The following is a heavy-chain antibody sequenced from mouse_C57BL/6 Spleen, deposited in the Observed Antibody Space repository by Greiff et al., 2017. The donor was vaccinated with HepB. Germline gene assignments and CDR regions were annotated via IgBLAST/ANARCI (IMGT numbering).Heavy chain of an antibody. CDR1: GFSFNTYA. CDR2: IRSKSNNYAT. Sequence: GGGLVQPKGSLKLSCAASGFSFNTYAMNWVRQAPGKGLEWVARIRSKSNNYATYYADSVKDRFTISRDDSESMLYLQMNNLKTEDTAMYYCGRGGTGGYYAMDYWGQGTSVTVSS. D-gene: IGHD3-3*01. V-gene: IGHV10-1*01. J-gene: IGHJ4*01. CDR3: GRGGTGGYYAMDY.